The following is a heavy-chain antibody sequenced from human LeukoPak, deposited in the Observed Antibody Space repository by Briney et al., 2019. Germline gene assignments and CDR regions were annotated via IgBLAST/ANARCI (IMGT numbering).Heavy chain of an antibody. J-gene: IGHJ5*02. Sequence: SETLSLTCTVSGGSISSSSYYWGWISQPPGKGLEWIGSIYYSGSTYYNPSLKSRVTISVDTSKNQFSLKLSSVTAADTAVYYCARDRTALAPFDPWGQGTLVTVSS. CDR3: ARDRTALAPFDP. CDR1: GGSISSSSYY. CDR2: IYYSGST. D-gene: IGHD5-18*01. V-gene: IGHV4-39*07.